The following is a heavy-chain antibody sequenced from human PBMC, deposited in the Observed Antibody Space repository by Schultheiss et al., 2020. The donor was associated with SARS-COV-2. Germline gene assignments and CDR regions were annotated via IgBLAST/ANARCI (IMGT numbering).Heavy chain of an antibody. J-gene: IGHJ6*02. CDR1: GFTFSSFG. CDR2: IWYDGTNK. V-gene: IGHV3-33*01. CDR3: ATLAYCGGDCYPGYYGMDV. D-gene: IGHD2-21*02. Sequence: GGSLRLSCAASGFTFSSFGMHWVRQAPDKGLEWVALIWYDGTNKNYVDSVKGRFTISRDNSKNTLYLQMNILRAEDTAVYYCATLAYCGGDCYPGYYGMDVWGQGTTVTVSS.